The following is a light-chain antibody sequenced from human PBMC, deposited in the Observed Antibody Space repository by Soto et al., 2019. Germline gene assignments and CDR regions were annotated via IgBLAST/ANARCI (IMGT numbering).Light chain of an antibody. J-gene: IGLJ1*01. V-gene: IGLV1-44*01. CDR2: GNN. Sequence: QSVLTQPPSASGTPGQRVTISCSGSSSNIGANTVTWYQQPPGTAPKLLIFGNNHRPSGVPDRFSGSKSGTSGSLAISGLQSEDEADYYCATWDDSLNGYVFGAGTKVTVL. CDR1: SSNIGANT. CDR3: ATWDDSLNGYV.